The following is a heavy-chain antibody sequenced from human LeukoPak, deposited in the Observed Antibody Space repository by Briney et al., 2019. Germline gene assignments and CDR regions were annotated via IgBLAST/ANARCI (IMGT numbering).Heavy chain of an antibody. CDR3: AREVLLWFGESTYFDY. D-gene: IGHD3-10*01. J-gene: IGHJ4*02. Sequence: GGSLRLSCAASGFTFSSYAMHWVRQAPGKGLEWVAVISYDGSNKYYADSVKGRFTISRDNSKNTLYLQMNSLRAEDTAVYYCAREVLLWFGESTYFDYWGQGTLVTVSS. V-gene: IGHV3-30-3*01. CDR1: GFTFSSYA. CDR2: ISYDGSNK.